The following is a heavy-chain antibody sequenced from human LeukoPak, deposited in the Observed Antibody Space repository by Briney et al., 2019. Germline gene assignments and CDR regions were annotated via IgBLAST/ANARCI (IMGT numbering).Heavy chain of an antibody. D-gene: IGHD5-24*01. CDR1: GFTFSSYD. V-gene: IGHV3-30-3*01. CDR2: ISYDGNNK. Sequence: PGGSLRLSCAASGFTFSSYDMHWVRQAPGKGLEWVAVISYDGNNKYYADSVKGRFTISRDNSKKTLYLQMNSLRAEDTAAYYCARDGYNEEDWYFDLWGRGILVTVSS. J-gene: IGHJ2*01. CDR3: ARDGYNEEDWYFDL.